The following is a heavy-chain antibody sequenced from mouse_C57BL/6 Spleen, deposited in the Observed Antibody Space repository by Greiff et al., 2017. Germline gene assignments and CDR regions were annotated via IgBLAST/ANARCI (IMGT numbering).Heavy chain of an antibody. J-gene: IGHJ3*01. CDR3: ARGFYDGYYVFAY. CDR2: ISDGGSYT. V-gene: IGHV5-4*03. Sequence: EVKLMESGGGLVKPGGSLKLSCAASGFTFSSYAMSWVRQTPEKRLEWVATISDGGSYTYYPDNVKGRFTISRDNAKNNLYLQMSHLKSEDTAMYYCARGFYDGYYVFAYWGQGTLVTVSA. CDR1: GFTFSSYA. D-gene: IGHD2-3*01.